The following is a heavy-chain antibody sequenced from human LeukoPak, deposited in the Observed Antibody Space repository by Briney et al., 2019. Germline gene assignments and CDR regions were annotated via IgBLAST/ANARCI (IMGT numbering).Heavy chain of an antibody. V-gene: IGHV4-34*01. J-gene: IGHJ4*02. CDR3: ARTIVGPGTSYFDQ. CDR1: GASFSDDY. D-gene: IGHD2-21*01. Sequence: PETLSLTCAVYGASFSDDYWNWLRQPPGKGLEWLGEMNHRGTHEYNPSLKSRVTMSVDTSKNEFSLRLTSVTAADTAVYYCARTIVGPGTSYFDQWGQGTLVTVSS. CDR2: MNHRGTH.